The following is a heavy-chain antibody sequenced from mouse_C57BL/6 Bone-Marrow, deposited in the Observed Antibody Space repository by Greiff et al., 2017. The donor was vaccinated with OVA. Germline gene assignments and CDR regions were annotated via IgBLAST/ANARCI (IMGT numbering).Heavy chain of an antibody. V-gene: IGHV1-82*01. Sequence: VKLMESGPELVKPGASVKISCKASGYAFSSSWMNWVKQRPGKGLEWIGRIYPGDGDTNYNGKFKGKATLTADKSSSTAYMQLSSLTSEDSAVYYCARRGDYDRGVFDYWGQGTTLTVSS. CDR2: IYPGDGDT. J-gene: IGHJ2*01. CDR3: ARRGDYDRGVFDY. CDR1: GYAFSSSW. D-gene: IGHD2-4*01.